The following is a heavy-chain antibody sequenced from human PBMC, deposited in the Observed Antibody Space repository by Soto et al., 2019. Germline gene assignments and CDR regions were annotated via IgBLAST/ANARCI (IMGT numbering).Heavy chain of an antibody. D-gene: IGHD6-6*01. CDR1: GFTFSSYA. CDR3: AQDQEYSSSPGPVRS. V-gene: IGHV3-23*01. CDR2: ISGSGGST. Sequence: GGSLRLSCAASGFTFSSYAMSWVRQTPGKGLEWVSAISGSGGSTYYADSVKGRFTISRDNSKNTLYLQMNSLRAEDTAVYYCAQDQEYSSSPGPVRSWRQGTLVTVSS. J-gene: IGHJ4*02.